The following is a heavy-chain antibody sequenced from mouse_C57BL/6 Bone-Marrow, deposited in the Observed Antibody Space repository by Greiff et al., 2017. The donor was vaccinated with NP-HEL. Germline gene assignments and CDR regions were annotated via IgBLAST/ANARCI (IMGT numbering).Heavy chain of an antibody. V-gene: IGHV1-69*01. Sequence: QVQLQQPGAELVMPGASVKLSCKASGYTFTSYWMHWVKQRPGQGLEWIGEIDPSDSYTNYNHKFKGKSTLTVDKSSSTAYMQLSSLTSEDSAVYYCAREAITTVVAHWYFDVWGTGTTVTVSS. CDR2: IDPSDSYT. J-gene: IGHJ1*03. D-gene: IGHD1-1*01. CDR1: GYTFTSYW. CDR3: AREAITTVVAHWYFDV.